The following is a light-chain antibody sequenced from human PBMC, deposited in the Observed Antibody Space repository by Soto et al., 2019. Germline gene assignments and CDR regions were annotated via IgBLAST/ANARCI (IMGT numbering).Light chain of an antibody. Sequence: EIVMTQSPATLSLSPGERATLSCRASQSVSSNLAWYQQKPGQAPRLLFYGASTRATGIPARFSGSGSGTEFTLTISSLQSEDFAVYYCQQYNYWWTFGQGTKVE. CDR3: QQYNYWWT. V-gene: IGKV3-15*01. CDR2: GAS. CDR1: QSVSSN. J-gene: IGKJ1*01.